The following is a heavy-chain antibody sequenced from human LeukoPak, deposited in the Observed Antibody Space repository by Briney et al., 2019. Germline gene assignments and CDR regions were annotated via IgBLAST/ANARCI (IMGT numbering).Heavy chain of an antibody. CDR1: GFTFSRYA. CDR2: ISGSGEST. V-gene: IGHV3-23*01. D-gene: IGHD4-17*01. J-gene: IGHJ4*02. CDR3: ARVRSPDDYGDPLLHY. Sequence: GGSLRLSCGVSGFTFSRYAMSWVRQAPGKGLEWVSGISGSGESTYYTDSVKGRFTISRDNSKNTLYLQMNSLRAEDTAVYYCARVRSPDDYGDPLLHYWGQGTLVTVSS.